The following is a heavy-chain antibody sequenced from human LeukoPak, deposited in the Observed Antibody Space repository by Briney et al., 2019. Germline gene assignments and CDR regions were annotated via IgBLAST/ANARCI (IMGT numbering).Heavy chain of an antibody. J-gene: IGHJ4*02. CDR3: AKTYDSGAYYPEY. CDR2: INPNSGGT. Sequence: ASVKVSCKTSGYTFTGYYMHWVRQAPGQGLEWMGWINPNSGGTNCAEKFQGRVTMTRDTSINTAYMELSSLRSDDTAVYYCAKTYDSGAYYPEYWGQGNLVTVSS. CDR1: GYTFTGYY. V-gene: IGHV1-2*02. D-gene: IGHD3-22*01.